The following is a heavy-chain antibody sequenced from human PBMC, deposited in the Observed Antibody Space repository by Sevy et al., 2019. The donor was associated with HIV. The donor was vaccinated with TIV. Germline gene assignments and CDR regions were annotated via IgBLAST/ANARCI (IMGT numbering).Heavy chain of an antibody. CDR2: IWYDGSKK. CDR1: GFTFSSYC. D-gene: IGHD6-19*01. J-gene: IGHJ6*02. Sequence: GSLRLSFAASGFTFSSYCMHWVRQAPGKGLEWVAGIWYDGSKKYYADSVKGRFTISRDNSKNTLYLQRNDLRAEDTAVYYCARDPTYSSGWYGVLRYFYYGMDVWGQGTTVTVSS. V-gene: IGHV3-33*01. CDR3: ARDPTYSSGWYGVLRYFYYGMDV.